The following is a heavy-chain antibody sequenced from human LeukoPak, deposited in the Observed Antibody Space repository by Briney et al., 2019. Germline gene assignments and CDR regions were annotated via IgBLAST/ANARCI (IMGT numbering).Heavy chain of an antibody. Sequence: PGGSLRLSCAASGFSFSSYRMSWVRQAPGKGLEWVANINQDGSEKYYVDSVKGRFTISRDNAKNSLYLQMNSLSAEDTAVYYCARSMWELLGIHHYYYMDVWGKGTTVTISS. V-gene: IGHV3-7*01. J-gene: IGHJ6*03. D-gene: IGHD1-26*01. CDR1: GFSFSSYR. CDR2: INQDGSEK. CDR3: ARSMWELLGIHHYYYMDV.